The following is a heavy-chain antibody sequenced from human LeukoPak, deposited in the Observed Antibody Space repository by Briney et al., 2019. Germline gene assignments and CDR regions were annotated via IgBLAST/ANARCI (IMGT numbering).Heavy chain of an antibody. CDR1: GFTFSPYA. CDR3: AKGGSNDSYGDFDY. V-gene: IGHV3-23*01. Sequence: GGSLRLSCAGSGFTFSPYAMSWVRQAPGKGLEWVSAISGSGVSTYYADSVRGRFTISRDNSKNTLYLQMNSLRAEDTAVYYCAKGGSNDSYGDFDYWGQGTLVTVSS. D-gene: IGHD6-13*01. J-gene: IGHJ4*02. CDR2: ISGSGVST.